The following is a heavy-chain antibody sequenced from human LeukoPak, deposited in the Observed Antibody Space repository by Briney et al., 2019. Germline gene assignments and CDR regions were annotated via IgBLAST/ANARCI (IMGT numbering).Heavy chain of an antibody. D-gene: IGHD3-22*01. J-gene: IGHJ3*01. CDR2: IYPIDSDT. V-gene: IGHV5-51*01. CDR3: ARPNITYYYDSSGYDGFDV. Sequence: GESLKISCKGSGYNFSNYWIAWVRQMPGKGLEWMGIIYPIDSDTRYRPSFQGQVSISADKSINTAYLQWSSLKASDTAMYFCARPNITYYYDSSGYDGFDVWGQGTMVTVSS. CDR1: GYNFSNYW.